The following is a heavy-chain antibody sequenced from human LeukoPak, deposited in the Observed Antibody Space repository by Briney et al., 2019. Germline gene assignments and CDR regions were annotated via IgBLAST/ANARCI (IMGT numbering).Heavy chain of an antibody. Sequence: GGSLRLSCAASGFTFSNYAMLWVRQAPGKGLEWVSALSGNGAKTYYADSVKGRFTISRDNSKNTVYLEMSSLRAEDTAVYYCARDSWGWDCWGQGTLVIVSS. D-gene: IGHD3-16*01. CDR2: LSGNGAKT. J-gene: IGHJ4*02. CDR3: ARDSWGWDC. CDR1: GFTFSNYA. V-gene: IGHV3-23*01.